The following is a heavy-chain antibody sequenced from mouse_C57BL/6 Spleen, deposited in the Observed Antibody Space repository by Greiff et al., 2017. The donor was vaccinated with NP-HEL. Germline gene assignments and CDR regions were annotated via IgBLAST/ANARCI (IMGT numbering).Heavy chain of an antibody. CDR2: IYPGSGST. J-gene: IGHJ4*01. Sequence: VQLQQSGAELVKPGASVKMSCKASGYTFTSYWITWVKQRPGQGLEWIGDIYPGSGSTNYNEKFKSKATLTVETSSSTAYIQLSSLTSEDSAVYYCARTNYYGSSYARDYWGQGTSVTVSS. D-gene: IGHD1-1*01. V-gene: IGHV1-55*01. CDR3: ARTNYYGSSYARDY. CDR1: GYTFTSYW.